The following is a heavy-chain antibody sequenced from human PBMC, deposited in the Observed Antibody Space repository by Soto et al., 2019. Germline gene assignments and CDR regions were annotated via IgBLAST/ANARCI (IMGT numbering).Heavy chain of an antibody. D-gene: IGHD4-17*01. J-gene: IGHJ6*02. CDR1: VFTFSSYA. Sequence: GSLRLSCAASVFTFSSYAISWVRQAPGKGLEWVSAISGSGGSTYYADSVKGRFTISRDNSKNTLYLQMNSLRAEDTAVYYCAKEHPPYGGTLYYYYGMDVWGQGTTVTVSS. V-gene: IGHV3-23*01. CDR2: ISGSGGST. CDR3: AKEHPPYGGTLYYYYGMDV.